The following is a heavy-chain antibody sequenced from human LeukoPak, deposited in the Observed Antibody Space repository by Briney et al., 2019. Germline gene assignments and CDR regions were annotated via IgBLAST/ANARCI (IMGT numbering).Heavy chain of an antibody. J-gene: IGHJ4*02. CDR3: ARGRYYGSGSYYARYFDY. Sequence: PSQTLSLTCTVSGGSISSGSYYWSWIRQPAGKGLEWIGRIYTSGSTNYNPSLKSRVTISVDTSKNQFSLKLSSVTAADTAVYYCARGRYYGSGSYYARYFDYWGQGTLVTVSS. V-gene: IGHV4-61*02. CDR1: GGSISSGSYY. D-gene: IGHD3-10*01. CDR2: IYTSGST.